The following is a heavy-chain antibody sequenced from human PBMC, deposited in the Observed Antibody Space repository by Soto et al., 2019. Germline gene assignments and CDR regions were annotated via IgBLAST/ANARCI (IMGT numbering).Heavy chain of an antibody. Sequence: SETLSLTCAVSGGSISSGGYSWSWIRQPPGKGLEWIGYIYHSGSTYYNPSLKSRVTISVDRSKNQFSLKLSSVTAADTAVYYCARCITLVRGVIIEYYFDYWGQVTLVTVSS. CDR2: IYHSGST. J-gene: IGHJ4*02. CDR1: GGSISSGGYS. D-gene: IGHD3-10*01. V-gene: IGHV4-30-2*01. CDR3: ARCITLVRGVIIEYYFDY.